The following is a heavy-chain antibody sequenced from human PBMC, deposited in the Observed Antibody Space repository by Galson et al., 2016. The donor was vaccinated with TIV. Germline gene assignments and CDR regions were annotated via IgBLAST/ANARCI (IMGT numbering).Heavy chain of an antibody. CDR3: VREAVMSFGVDVFDV. D-gene: IGHD3/OR15-3a*01. CDR1: GFIFSNYE. CDR2: ITSGWGPT. J-gene: IGHJ3*01. V-gene: IGHV3-48*03. Sequence: SLRLSCAASGFIFSNYEMNWVRQAPGKGLEWISYITSGWGPTCYAESVKGRLSISRDNAKNSLYLQMNSLRPEDTAVYYCVREAVMSFGVDVFDVWGQGTVVTVSS.